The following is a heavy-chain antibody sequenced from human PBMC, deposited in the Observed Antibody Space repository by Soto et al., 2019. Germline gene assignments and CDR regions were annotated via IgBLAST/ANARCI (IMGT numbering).Heavy chain of an antibody. CDR1: GFTFSSYA. CDR2: ISGSGGST. D-gene: IGHD5-18*01. J-gene: IGHJ5*02. CDR3: AKIQGYSYGPGWFDP. Sequence: GGSLRLSCAASGFTFSSYAMSWFRQAPGKWLEWVSAISGSGGSTYYADSVKGRFTISRDNSKNTLYLQMNSLRAEDTAVYYCAKIQGYSYGPGWFDPWGQGXLVTVYS. V-gene: IGHV3-23*01.